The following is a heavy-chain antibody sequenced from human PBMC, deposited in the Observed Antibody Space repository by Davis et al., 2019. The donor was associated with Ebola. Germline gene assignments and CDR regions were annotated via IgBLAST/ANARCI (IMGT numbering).Heavy chain of an antibody. CDR2: ISWNSGSI. CDR3: AKDMGGFGELYYFDY. Sequence: PGGSLRLSCAASGFTFDDYAMHWVRQAPGKGLEWVSGISWNSGSIGYADSVKGRFTISRDNAKNSLYLQMNSLRAEDTALYYCAKDMGGFGELYYFDYWGQGTLVTVSS. D-gene: IGHD3-10*01. J-gene: IGHJ4*02. V-gene: IGHV3-9*01. CDR1: GFTFDDYA.